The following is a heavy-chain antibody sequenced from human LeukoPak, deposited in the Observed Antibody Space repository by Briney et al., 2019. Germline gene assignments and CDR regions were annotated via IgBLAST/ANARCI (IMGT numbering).Heavy chain of an antibody. CDR1: GFTFSGFG. CDR3: ARWRGADYGGNSGYFDY. D-gene: IGHD4-23*01. J-gene: IGHJ4*02. CDR2: IWYDGSNK. V-gene: IGHV3-33*01. Sequence: GGSLRLSCAASGFTFSGFGMHWVRQAPGKGLEWVAVIWYDGSNKYYADSVKGRFTISRDNPKNTLYVQMNSLRAEDTAVYYCARWRGADYGGNSGYFDYWGQGTLVTVSS.